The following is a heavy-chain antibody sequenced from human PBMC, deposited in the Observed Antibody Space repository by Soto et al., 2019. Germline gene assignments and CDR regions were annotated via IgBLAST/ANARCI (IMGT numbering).Heavy chain of an antibody. CDR1: GGTFSSYA. CDR2: IIPIFGTA. D-gene: IGHD2-8*01. V-gene: IGHV1-69*13. CDR3: AREGPEVYAIQRYYYGMDV. Sequence: ASVKVSCKASGGTFSSYAISWVRQAPGQGLEWMGGIIPIFGTANYAQKFQDRATITADESTSTAYMELSSLRSEDTAVYYCAREGPEVYAIQRYYYGMDVWGQGTTVTVSS. J-gene: IGHJ6*02.